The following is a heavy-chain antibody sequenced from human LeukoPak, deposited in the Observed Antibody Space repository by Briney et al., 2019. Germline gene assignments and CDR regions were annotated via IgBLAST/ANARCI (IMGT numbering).Heavy chain of an antibody. CDR1: KFTFSDYS. D-gene: IGHD3-16*01. CDR2: ISSIRNYI. Sequence: GGSLRLSCAASKFTFSDYSMSWVRQAPGKGLEWVSSISSIRNYIYYADSVKGRFTVSRDNAKNSLYLQMNSLRAEDTAVYYCAKDFWGSPRGVDHWGQGTLVTVSS. CDR3: AKDFWGSPRGVDH. J-gene: IGHJ4*02. V-gene: IGHV3-21*01.